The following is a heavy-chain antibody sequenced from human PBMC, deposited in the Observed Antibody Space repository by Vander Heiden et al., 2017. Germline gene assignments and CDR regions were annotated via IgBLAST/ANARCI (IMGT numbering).Heavy chain of an antibody. V-gene: IGHV4-59*01. Sequence: QVQLQQSGPGLAKPSDTLSLTCTVSGDSISRFYWSWVSKPPGKGLEWIEYIYSREPAKYNPSLKSRVTISLDRSRNQFSLKLSSVTAADTAVYYCATLVRGPWRFDPWGQGTLVTVSS. J-gene: IGHJ5*02. CDR3: ATLVRGPWRFDP. D-gene: IGHD3-10*01. CDR2: IYSREPA. CDR1: GDSISRFY.